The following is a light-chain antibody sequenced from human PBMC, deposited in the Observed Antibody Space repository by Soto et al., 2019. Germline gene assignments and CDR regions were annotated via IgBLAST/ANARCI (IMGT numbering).Light chain of an antibody. J-gene: IGLJ2*01. Sequence: QSVLTQPPSASGSSGQSVTISCPGTSSDVGGYNYVSWYQQHPGKAPKLMIYEVSKRPSGVPDRFSGSKSGNTASLTVSGLQAEDEADYYCSSYAGSNILFGGGTQLTVL. V-gene: IGLV2-8*01. CDR1: SSDVGGYNY. CDR2: EVS. CDR3: SSYAGSNIL.